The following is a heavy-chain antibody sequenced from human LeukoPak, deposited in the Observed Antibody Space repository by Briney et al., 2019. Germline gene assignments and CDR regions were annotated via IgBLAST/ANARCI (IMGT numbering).Heavy chain of an antibody. CDR2: IRSKANSYAT. CDR1: GFTFSGSA. Sequence: GGSLRLSCAASGFTFSGSAMHWVRQASGKGLEWVGRIRSKANSYATAYAASVKGRFTISRDDSKNTAYLQMNSLKTEDTAVYYCRAGVVAGIFPFDYWGQGTLVTVSS. D-gene: IGHD6-19*01. V-gene: IGHV3-73*01. J-gene: IGHJ4*02. CDR3: RAGVVAGIFPFDY.